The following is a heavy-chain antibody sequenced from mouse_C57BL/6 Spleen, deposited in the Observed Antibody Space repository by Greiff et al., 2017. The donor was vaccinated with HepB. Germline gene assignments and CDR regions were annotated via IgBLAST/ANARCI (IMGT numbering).Heavy chain of an antibody. J-gene: IGHJ1*03. CDR1: GFTFSDYY. CDR2: INYDGSST. D-gene: IGHD2-4*01. Sequence: DVMLMESEGGLVQPGSSMKLSCTASGFTFSDYYMAWVRQVPEKGLEWVANINYDGSSTYYLDSLKSRFIISRDNAKNILYLQMSSLKSEDTATYYCAREGGDYDWYFDVWGTGTTVTVSS. V-gene: IGHV5-16*01. CDR3: AREGGDYDWYFDV.